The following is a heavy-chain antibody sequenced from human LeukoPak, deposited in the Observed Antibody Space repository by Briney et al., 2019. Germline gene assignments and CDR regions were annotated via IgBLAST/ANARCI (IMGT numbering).Heavy chain of an antibody. Sequence: SETLSLTCTVSGGSISSYYWSWIRQPAGKGLEWIGRIYTSGSTNYNPSLKSRVTMSVDTSKNQFSLKLSSVTAADTAVCYCARDFCSGGSCYEGWFDPWGQGTLVTVSS. V-gene: IGHV4-4*07. J-gene: IGHJ5*02. CDR1: GGSISSYY. CDR2: IYTSGST. D-gene: IGHD2-15*01. CDR3: ARDFCSGGSCYEGWFDP.